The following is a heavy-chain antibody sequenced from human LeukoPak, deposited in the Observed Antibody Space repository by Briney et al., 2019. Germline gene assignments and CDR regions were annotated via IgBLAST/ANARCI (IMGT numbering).Heavy chain of an antibody. Sequence: SETLSLTCTVSDGSISSYYWSWIRQPPGKGLEWIGTIYYTGSTYYNPSLKSRLTISVDTSKNQFSLRLTSVTAADTAIYYCARVRGYSSSWYTSWGQGTLVTVSS. CDR3: ARVRGYSSSWYTS. CDR2: IYYTGST. J-gene: IGHJ5*02. V-gene: IGHV4-59*12. D-gene: IGHD6-13*01. CDR1: DGSISSYY.